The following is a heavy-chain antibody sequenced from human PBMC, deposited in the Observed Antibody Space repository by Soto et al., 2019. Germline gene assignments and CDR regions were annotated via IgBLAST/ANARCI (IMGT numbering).Heavy chain of an antibody. CDR3: ARGGFGWFDP. V-gene: IGHV4-59*08. Sequence: QVQLQESGPGLVKPSETLSLTCTVSGGSISSYYWSWIRQPPGKGLEWIGYIYYSGSTNYNPSLKSRVTISVDTSKNQFSLKLSSVTAADTAVYYCARGGFGWFDPWGQGTLVTVSS. CDR2: IYYSGST. CDR1: GGSISSYY. D-gene: IGHD3-16*01. J-gene: IGHJ5*02.